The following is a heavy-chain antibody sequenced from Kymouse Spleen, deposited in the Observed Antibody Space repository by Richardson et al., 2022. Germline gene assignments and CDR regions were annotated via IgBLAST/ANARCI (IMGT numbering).Heavy chain of an antibody. CDR1: GGSISSSSYY. CDR2: IYYSGST. D-gene: IGHD4-17*01. J-gene: IGHJ6*02. CDR3: ARHERRYGDYPMDV. V-gene: IGHV4-39*01. Sequence: QLQLQESGPGLVKPSETLSLTCTVSGGSISSSSYYWGWIRQPPGKGLEWIGSIYYSGSTYYNPSLKSRVTISVDTSKNQFSLKLSSVTAADTAVYYCARHERRYGDYPMDVWGQGTTVTVSS.